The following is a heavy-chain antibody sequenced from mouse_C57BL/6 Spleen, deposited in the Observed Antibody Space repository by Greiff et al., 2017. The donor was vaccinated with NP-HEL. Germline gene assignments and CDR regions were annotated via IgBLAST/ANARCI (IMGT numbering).Heavy chain of an antibody. CDR2: IDPSDSYT. CDR1: GYTFTSYW. Sequence: QVQLQQPGAELVKPGASVKLSCKASGYTFTSYWMQWVKQRPGQGLEWIGEIDPSDSYTNYNQKFKGKATLTVDTSSSTAYMQLSSLTSEDSTVYYCARTTVVSYAMDYWGQGTSVTVSS. D-gene: IGHD1-1*01. V-gene: IGHV1-50*01. CDR3: ARTTVVSYAMDY. J-gene: IGHJ4*01.